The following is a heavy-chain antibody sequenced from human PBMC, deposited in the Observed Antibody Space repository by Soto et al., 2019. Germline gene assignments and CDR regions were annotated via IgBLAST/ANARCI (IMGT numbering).Heavy chain of an antibody. CDR3: ARDIGSYAYGEGY. CDR2: VYSSGTT. D-gene: IGHD3-10*01. CDR1: GGSINSYW. Sequence: SETLSLTCSVSGGSINSYWWSWIRQPAGKGLEWIGRVYSSGTTDYNPSLNSRATLSVETSKNQFSLKLSSVTAADTAVYYCARDIGSYAYGEGYWGQGIQVTISS. J-gene: IGHJ4*02. V-gene: IGHV4-4*07.